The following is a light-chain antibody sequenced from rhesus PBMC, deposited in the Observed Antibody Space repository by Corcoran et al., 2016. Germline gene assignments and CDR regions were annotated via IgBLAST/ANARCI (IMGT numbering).Light chain of an antibody. CDR2: AAT. Sequence: DIQMTQSPSSLSASVGDTVTITCRASQGIRSYLNWFQQKTGKAPKLLIYAATTLQRGVPSRFSGSGSLTDFNLTISSLQPEDFATYYCQQYKIYPRTFGQGTKVEIK. V-gene: IGKV1-28*02. CDR1: QGIRSY. J-gene: IGKJ1*01. CDR3: QQYKIYPRT.